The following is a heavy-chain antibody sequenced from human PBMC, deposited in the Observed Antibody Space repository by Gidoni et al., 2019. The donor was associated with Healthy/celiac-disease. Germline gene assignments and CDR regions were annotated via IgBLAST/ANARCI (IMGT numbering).Heavy chain of an antibody. V-gene: IGHV3-48*03. J-gene: IGHJ2*01. Sequence: EVQLVESGGGLVQPGGSLRLACAASGFTFSSYEMNWVRQAPGKGLEWVAYISSSGSTIYDADSVKVRFTISRDNAKNSLNLQMNSLRAEDTAVYYCARDRGATWLPYWYFDLWGRGTLVTVSS. D-gene: IGHD3-10*01. CDR1: GFTFSSYE. CDR2: ISSSGSTI. CDR3: ARDRGATWLPYWYFDL.